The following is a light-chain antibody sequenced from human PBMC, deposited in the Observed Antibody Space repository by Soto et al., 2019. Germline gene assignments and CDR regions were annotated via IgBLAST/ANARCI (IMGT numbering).Light chain of an antibody. CDR3: QQYNSYST. CDR2: DAS. Sequence: TQSPGTLSLSPGERATLSCRASQSVSRRLAWYQQRPGQSPRLLIYDASSLESGVPSRFSGSGSGTEFTLTISSLQPDDFATYYCQQYNSYSTFGQGTKVDI. CDR1: QSVSRR. V-gene: IGKV1-5*01. J-gene: IGKJ1*01.